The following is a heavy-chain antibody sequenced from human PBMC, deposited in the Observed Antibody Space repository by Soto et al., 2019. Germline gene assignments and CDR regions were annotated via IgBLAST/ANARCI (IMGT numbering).Heavy chain of an antibody. CDR3: ARDLFRKSVVVPAAIRYYYGMDV. J-gene: IGHJ6*02. V-gene: IGHV3-48*02. Sequence: GGSLRLSCAASGFTFSSYSMNWVRQAPGKGLEWVSYISSSSSTIYYADSVKGRFTISRDNAKNSLYPQMNSLRDEDTAVYYCARDLFRKSVVVPAAIRYYYGMDVWGQGTTVTVSS. CDR2: ISSSSSTI. D-gene: IGHD2-2*02. CDR1: GFTFSSYS.